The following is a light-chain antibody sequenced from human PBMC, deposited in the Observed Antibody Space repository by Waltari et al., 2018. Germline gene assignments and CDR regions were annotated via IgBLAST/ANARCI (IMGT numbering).Light chain of an antibody. CDR2: DVF. J-gene: IGLJ2*01. CDR3: SAYTSWSTVI. CDR1: SDDVGGYNF. Sequence: QSALTQPASVSASPGPSITISCTGTSDDVGGYNFVWYQQHPGKAPKLFIYDVFKRPSGVYNRFSGSKSLNTASLSISGLQAEDEGVYYCSAYTSWSTVIFGGGTKLAVL. V-gene: IGLV2-14*03.